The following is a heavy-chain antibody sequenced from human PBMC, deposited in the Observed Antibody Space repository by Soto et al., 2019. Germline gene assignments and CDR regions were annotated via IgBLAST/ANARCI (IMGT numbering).Heavy chain of an antibody. CDR3: AKGRSSNWYDWFDP. J-gene: IGHJ5*02. D-gene: IGHD6-13*01. CDR2: ITGSGGST. V-gene: IGHV3-23*01. CDR1: GFTFSSYA. Sequence: EVQLLESGGGLVQPGGSLRLSCAASGFTFSSYAMSWVRQAPGKGLEWVSDITGSGGSTNHADSVKGRLTISRDNSKNTMYLQMPGLRAEDTAVYSSAKGRSSNWYDWFDPWGQGTLVTVSS.